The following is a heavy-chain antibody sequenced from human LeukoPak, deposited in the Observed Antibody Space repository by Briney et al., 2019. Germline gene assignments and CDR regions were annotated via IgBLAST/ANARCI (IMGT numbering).Heavy chain of an antibody. CDR1: GYTFTGYY. CDR2: INPNSGGT. V-gene: IGHV1-2*02. D-gene: IGHD1-26*01. Sequence: ASVKVSCQASGYTFTGYYMHWVRQAPGQGLEWMGWINPNSGGTNYAQKFQGRVTMTRDTSISTAYMELSRLRSDDTPVYYCASILSGSYYGRDFDYWGQGTLVTVSS. J-gene: IGHJ4*02. CDR3: ASILSGSYYGRDFDY.